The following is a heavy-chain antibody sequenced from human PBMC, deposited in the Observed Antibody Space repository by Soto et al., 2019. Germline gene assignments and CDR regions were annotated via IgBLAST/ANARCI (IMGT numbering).Heavy chain of an antibody. CDR1: GFTFSSYG. D-gene: IGHD1-26*01. CDR2: ISYDGSNK. CDR3: VKGQWDFDY. Sequence: GGSLRLSCAASGFTFSSYGMHWVRQAPGKGLEWVAVISYDGSNKYYADSVKGRFTISRDNSKNTLYLQMNSLRAEDTAVYYCVKGQWDFDYWGQGTLVTVSS. J-gene: IGHJ4*02. V-gene: IGHV3-30*18.